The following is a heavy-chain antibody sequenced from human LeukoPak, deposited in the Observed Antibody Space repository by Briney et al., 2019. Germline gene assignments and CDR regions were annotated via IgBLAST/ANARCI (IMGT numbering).Heavy chain of an antibody. CDR3: ARGLDYYYGSGSYSSDY. CDR1: GFTFTDYY. Sequence: PGGSLRLSCAASGFTFTDYYMSWIRQAPGKGLEWVSFIGTGGRTIYYADSVKGRFTISRDNSKNTLYLQMNSLRAEDTAVYYCARGLDYYYGSGSYSSDYWGQGTLVTVSS. D-gene: IGHD3-10*01. J-gene: IGHJ4*02. CDR2: IGTGGRTI. V-gene: IGHV3-11*04.